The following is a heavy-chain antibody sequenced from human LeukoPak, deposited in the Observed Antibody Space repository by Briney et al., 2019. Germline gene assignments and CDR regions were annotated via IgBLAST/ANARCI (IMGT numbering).Heavy chain of an antibody. CDR2: ISSSGSTI. D-gene: IGHD6-13*01. J-gene: IGHJ6*03. Sequence: GGSLRLSCAASGFTFSSYEMNWVRQAPGKGVERVSYISSSGSTIYYADSVKGRFTISRDNAKNSLYLQMNSLRAEDTAVYYCAREEQQLVPYYYYYMDVWGKGTAVTVSS. V-gene: IGHV3-48*03. CDR1: GFTFSSYE. CDR3: AREEQQLVPYYYYYMDV.